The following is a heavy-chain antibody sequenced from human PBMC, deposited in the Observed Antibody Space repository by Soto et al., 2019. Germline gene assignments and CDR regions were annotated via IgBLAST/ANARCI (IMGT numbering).Heavy chain of an antibody. D-gene: IGHD3-22*01. V-gene: IGHV1-69*01. CDR3: ARVWVYDSTDYYYAY. CDR1: GGSFNRHT. CDR2: LLPIFGTA. Sequence: QGQLVQSWAEVRKPGSSVRVSGKAEGGSFNRHTISWVRQAPGQGLERVGGLLPIFGTANNVQKFQGRVTIIADEYKRTVDMRLSSLRSDDTGIYYCARVWVYDSTDYYYAYWGQGTLVIVSS. J-gene: IGHJ4*02.